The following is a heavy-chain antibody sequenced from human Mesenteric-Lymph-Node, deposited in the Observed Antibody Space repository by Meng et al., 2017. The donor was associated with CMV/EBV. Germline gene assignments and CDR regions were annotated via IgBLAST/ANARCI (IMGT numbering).Heavy chain of an antibody. D-gene: IGHD1-26*01. CDR3: ARGVGAAGSTFDI. Sequence: GSLRLSCAASGFTFSRCGMQWVRQAPGKGLEWVSYIGSSGSTIYYADSVKGRFTISRDNAKNSLYLQLNSLRAEDTAIYYCARGVGAAGSTFDIWGRGTMVTVSS. CDR1: GFTFSRCG. V-gene: IGHV3-48*04. CDR2: IGSSGSTI. J-gene: IGHJ3*02.